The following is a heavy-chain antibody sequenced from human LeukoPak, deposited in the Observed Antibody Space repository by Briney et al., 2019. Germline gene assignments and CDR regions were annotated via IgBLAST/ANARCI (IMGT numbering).Heavy chain of an antibody. CDR1: GFTFSSYA. CDR2: ISISSSTI. V-gene: IGHV3-48*04. J-gene: IGHJ6*02. D-gene: IGHD4-17*01. CDR3: SNGGTVYYYGMDV. Sequence: GGSLRLSCAASGFTFSSYAVSWVRQAPGKGLEWVSYISISSSTIYYAESVKGRFTISRDNAKNSLYLQMNSLRAEDTAVYYCSNGGTVYYYGMDVWGQGTTVTVSS.